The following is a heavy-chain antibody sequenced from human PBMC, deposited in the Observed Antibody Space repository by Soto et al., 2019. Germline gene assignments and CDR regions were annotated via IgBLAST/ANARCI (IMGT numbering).Heavy chain of an antibody. CDR2: IIPILGIA. J-gene: IGHJ6*02. V-gene: IGHV1-69*02. CDR3: ASAGYSSSWPYYYGMDV. CDR1: GGTFSSYT. Sequence: QVQLVQSGAEVKKPGSSVKVSCKASGGTFSSYTISWVRQAPGQGLEWMGRIIPILGIANYAQKFQGRVTITADKSTSTAYRELSSLRSEDTAVYYCASAGYSSSWPYYYGMDVWGQGTTVTVSS. D-gene: IGHD6-13*01.